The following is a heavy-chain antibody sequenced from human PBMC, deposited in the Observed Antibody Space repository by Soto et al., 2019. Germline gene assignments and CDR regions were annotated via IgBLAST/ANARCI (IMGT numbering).Heavy chain of an antibody. J-gene: IGHJ4*02. CDR1: GFTFSSSW. CDR2: VSGDGSSTP. CDR3: ACDYRDY. Sequence: GGSLRLSCAASGFTFSSSWMHWVRQAPGKGLVWVSRVSGDGSSTPEYAASVKGRFTISRDESKNSLYLQVNNLETEDTAVYFCACDYRDYWGQGTPVTVSS. V-gene: IGHV3-74*03. D-gene: IGHD2-21*01.